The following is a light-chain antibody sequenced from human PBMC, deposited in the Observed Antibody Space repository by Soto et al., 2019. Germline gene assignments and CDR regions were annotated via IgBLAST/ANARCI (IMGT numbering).Light chain of an antibody. V-gene: IGLV1-47*01. Sequence: QSAMTQPPSASGTPGQEVTISCSGSSSNIGNNYVYWYHQVPGKAPKLLIYRNNQRPSGVPDRFSGSKSDTSASLAITGLRSEDDGHYYCSSWDNNLNGPVFGGGTQLTVL. CDR1: SSNIGNNY. CDR3: SSWDNNLNGPV. CDR2: RNN. J-gene: IGLJ7*01.